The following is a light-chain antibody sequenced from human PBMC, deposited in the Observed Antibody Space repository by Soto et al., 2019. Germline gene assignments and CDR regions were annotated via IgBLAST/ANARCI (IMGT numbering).Light chain of an antibody. CDR3: NSYTGSSTYG. CDR1: SREVGSYNR. V-gene: IGLV2-18*02. CDR2: EVS. J-gene: IGLJ1*01. Sequence: QSALTQPPSVSGSPGQSVAISCTGTSREVGSYNRVSWYQQPPGAAPKLMIYEVSNRPSGVPDRFSGSKSGNTASLTISGLQAEDEADYYCNSYTGSSTYGFGTGTKVTVL.